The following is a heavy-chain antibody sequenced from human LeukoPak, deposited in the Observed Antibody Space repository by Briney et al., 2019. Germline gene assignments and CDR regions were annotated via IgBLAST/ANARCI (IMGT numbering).Heavy chain of an antibody. J-gene: IGHJ6*03. CDR1: GGSISSYY. CDR3: ARDHIVVVPAAPPNLYYYYYMDV. CDR2: IYTSGST. D-gene: IGHD2-2*01. V-gene: IGHV4-4*07. Sequence: SETLSLTCTVSGGSISSYYWSWIRQPAGKGLEWIGRIYTSGSTNYNPSLKSRVTMSVDTSKNQFSLKLSSVTAADTAVYYCARDHIVVVPAAPPNLYYYYYMDVWGKGTTVTISS.